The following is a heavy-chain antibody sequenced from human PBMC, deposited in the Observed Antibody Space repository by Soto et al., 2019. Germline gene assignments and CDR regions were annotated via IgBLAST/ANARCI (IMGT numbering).Heavy chain of an antibody. CDR2: IIPIFGTA. D-gene: IGHD1-7*01. J-gene: IGHJ4*02. V-gene: IGHV1-69*13. Sequence: SVKVSCKTSGGTFSSYAISCVLQAPGQGLEWMGGIIPIFGTANYAQKFQGRVTITADESTSTAYMELSSLRSEDTAVYYCARGGITGTKDSDYCGQGALVTVSS. CDR1: GGTFSSYA. CDR3: ARGGITGTKDSDY.